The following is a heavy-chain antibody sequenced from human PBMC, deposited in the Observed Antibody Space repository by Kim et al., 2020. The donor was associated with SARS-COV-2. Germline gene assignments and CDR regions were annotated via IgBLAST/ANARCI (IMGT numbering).Heavy chain of an antibody. CDR3: ATLYGDYPWDYDGMDV. Sequence: SETLSLTCTVSGGSISSSSYYWGWIRQPPGKGLEWIGSIYYSGSTYYNPSLKSRVTISVDTSKNQFSLKLSSVTAADTAVYYCATLYGDYPWDYDGMDVWGQGTTVTVSS. D-gene: IGHD4-17*01. CDR1: GGSISSSSYY. J-gene: IGHJ6*02. CDR2: IYYSGST. V-gene: IGHV4-39*07.